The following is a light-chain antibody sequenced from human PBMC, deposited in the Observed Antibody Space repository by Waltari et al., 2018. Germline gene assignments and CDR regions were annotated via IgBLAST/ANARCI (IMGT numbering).Light chain of an antibody. CDR1: SSDVARYDY. J-gene: IGLJ3*02. Sequence: QSALTQFPSASGSPGQSVTISCTGTSSDVARYDYVSWYQQHPGKAPKLVIYEVTKRPSGGPDRFSGSKSGNTASLTVSGLQAEDEAIYYCCSYGGSDNWVFGGGTKLTVL. CDR3: CSYGGSDNWV. CDR2: EVT. V-gene: IGLV2-8*01.